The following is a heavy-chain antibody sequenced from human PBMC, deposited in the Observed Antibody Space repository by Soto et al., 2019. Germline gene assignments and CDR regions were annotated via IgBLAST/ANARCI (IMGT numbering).Heavy chain of an antibody. CDR2: IWYDGSNK. CDR3: ARGSPPRPFDY. D-gene: IGHD6-19*01. J-gene: IGHJ4*02. V-gene: IGHV3-33*01. CDR1: GFTFSSYG. Sequence: GGSLRLSCAASGFTFSSYGMHWVRQAPGKGLEWVAVIWYDGSNKYYADSVKGRFTISRDNSKNTLYLQMNSLRAEDTAVYYCARGSPPRPFDYWGQGTLVTVSS.